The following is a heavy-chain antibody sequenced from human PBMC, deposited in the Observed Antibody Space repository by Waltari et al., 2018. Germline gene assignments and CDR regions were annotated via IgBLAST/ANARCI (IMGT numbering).Heavy chain of an antibody. D-gene: IGHD1-1*01. J-gene: IGHJ3*02. Sequence: QVQLQESGPGLVKPSETLSLTCTVSGYSISSGYYWGWIRQPPGKGLEWIGSIYHSGSTYYNPSLKSRVTISVDTSKNQFSLKLSSVTAADTAVYYCARVLWTYLDAFDIWGQGTMVTVSS. CDR2: IYHSGST. CDR1: GYSISSGYY. CDR3: ARVLWTYLDAFDI. V-gene: IGHV4-38-2*02.